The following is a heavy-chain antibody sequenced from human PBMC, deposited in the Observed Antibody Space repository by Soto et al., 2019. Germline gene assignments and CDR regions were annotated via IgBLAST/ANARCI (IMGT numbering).Heavy chain of an antibody. CDR2: ISYDGSNK. CDR1: GFTFSSYG. Sequence: QVQLVESGGGVVQPGRSLRLSCAASGFTFSSYGMHWVRQAPGKGLEWVAVISYDGSNKYYADSVKGRFTISRDNSKNTLYRQMNVLRAEDTAVYYCARPSEDAFDIWGQGTMVTVSS. V-gene: IGHV3-30*03. J-gene: IGHJ3*02. D-gene: IGHD1-1*01. CDR3: ARPSEDAFDI.